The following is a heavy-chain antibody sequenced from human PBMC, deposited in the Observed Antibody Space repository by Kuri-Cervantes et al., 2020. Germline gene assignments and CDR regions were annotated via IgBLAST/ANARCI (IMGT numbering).Heavy chain of an antibody. CDR3: ASDYYGSGSYYQLYYYYGMDV. CDR2: ISSSSSTI. CDR1: GFTFSSYS. D-gene: IGHD3-10*01. Sequence: GESLKISCAASGFTFSSYSMNWVRQAPGKGLEWVSYISSSSSTIYYADSVKGRFTISRDNAKNSLYLQMNSLRDEDTAVYYCASDYYGSGSYYQLYYYYGMDVWGQGTTVTVSS. J-gene: IGHJ6*02. V-gene: IGHV3-48*02.